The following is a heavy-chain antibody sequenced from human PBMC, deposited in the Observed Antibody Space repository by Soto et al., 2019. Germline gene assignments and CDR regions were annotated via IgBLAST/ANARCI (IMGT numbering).Heavy chain of an antibody. CDR2: IIPILGIA. CDR3: ATEYSGYDRDAFDI. Sequence: ASVKVSCKASGGTFSSYTISWVRQAPGQGLEWMGRIIPILGIANYAQKFQGRVTITADKSTSTAYMELSSLRSEDTAVYYCATEYSGYDRDAFDIWGQGTMVTVSS. V-gene: IGHV1-69*02. CDR1: GGTFSSYT. D-gene: IGHD5-12*01. J-gene: IGHJ3*02.